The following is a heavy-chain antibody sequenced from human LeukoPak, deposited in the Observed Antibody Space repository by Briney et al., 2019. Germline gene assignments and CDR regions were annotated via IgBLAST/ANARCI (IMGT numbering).Heavy chain of an antibody. V-gene: IGHV3-15*01. CDR1: GFTFSKAW. D-gene: IGHD3-22*01. CDR2: IKSKTDGGTI. CDR3: TTDLSELDDSGYYAKYFHH. Sequence: GGSLRLSCAASGFTFSKAWMSWVRQAPGKGLEWVGRIKSKTDGGTIDYAAPVKGRFTISRDDSKDTLFLQMNSLKTEDTAVYYCTTDLSELDDSGYYAKYFHHWGQGTLVSVSS. J-gene: IGHJ1*01.